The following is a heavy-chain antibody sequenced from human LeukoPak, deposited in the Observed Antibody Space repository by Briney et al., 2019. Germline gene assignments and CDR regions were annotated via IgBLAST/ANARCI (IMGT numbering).Heavy chain of an antibody. J-gene: IGHJ4*02. Sequence: GGSLRLSCAASGVAVSGNYMSWVRQAPGKGLEWVSVIYSGGSTYYADSVKGRFTISRDNSKNTLYLQMNSLRAEDTAVYYCARQGYGDYVFDYWGQGTLVTVSS. CDR2: IYSGGST. CDR1: GVAVSGNY. D-gene: IGHD4-17*01. CDR3: ARQGYGDYVFDY. V-gene: IGHV3-66*04.